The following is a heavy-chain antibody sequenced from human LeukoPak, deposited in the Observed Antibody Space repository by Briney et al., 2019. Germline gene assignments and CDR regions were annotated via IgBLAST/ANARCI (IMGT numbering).Heavy chain of an antibody. CDR2: IKQDGSET. D-gene: IGHD1-26*01. CDR1: GFTFSNYW. CDR3: ADALGAHYFDY. J-gene: IGHJ4*02. Sequence: GGSLRLSCAASGFTFSNYWMIWLRQAPGKGLEWVANIKQDGSETYYVDSVRGRFSISRDNAKNSLYLQMNSLRAEDTAVYYCADALGAHYFDYWGRGTLVTVSS. V-gene: IGHV3-7*05.